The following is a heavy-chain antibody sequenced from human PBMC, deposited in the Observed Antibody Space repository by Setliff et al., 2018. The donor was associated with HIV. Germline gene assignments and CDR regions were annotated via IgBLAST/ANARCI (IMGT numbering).Heavy chain of an antibody. J-gene: IGHJ5*02. Sequence: ASVKVSCKPSGGTFSSYAISWVRQAPGQGLEWMGGIIPMFGRVNYAQKLQGRVTITADESTNTAYMELSSLRAEDTAVYFCARVAPKWDLLKWFDPWGQGTLVTVSS. CDR3: ARVAPKWDLLKWFDP. CDR2: IIPMFGRV. CDR1: GGTFSSYA. D-gene: IGHD1-26*01. V-gene: IGHV1-69*13.